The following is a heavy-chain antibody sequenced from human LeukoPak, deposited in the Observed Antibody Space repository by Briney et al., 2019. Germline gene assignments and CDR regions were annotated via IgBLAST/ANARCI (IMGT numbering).Heavy chain of an antibody. J-gene: IGHJ5*02. D-gene: IGHD6-19*01. V-gene: IGHV7-4-1*02. CDR3: ARAPPVAGNWFDP. CDR2: INTNTGNP. Sequence: ASVKVSCKASGYTFTSYGISWVRQAPGQGLEWMGWINTNTGNPTYAQGFTGRFVFSLDTSVSTAYLQISSLKAEDTAVYYCARAPPVAGNWFDPWGQGTLVTVSS. CDR1: GYTFTSYG.